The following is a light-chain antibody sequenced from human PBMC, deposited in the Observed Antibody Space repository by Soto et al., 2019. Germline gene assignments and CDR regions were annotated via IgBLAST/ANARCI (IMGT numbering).Light chain of an antibody. V-gene: IGKV3-15*01. CDR1: QSVSSN. Sequence: EIVMTQSPATLSVSPGERATLSCRASQSVSSNLAWYQQKPGQAPRLLIYGASNRATGIPARFSGSGSGTEFTLTISSLQSEDFGVYYCQHYNNWPPWTFGQGTKVDIK. CDR2: GAS. CDR3: QHYNNWPPWT. J-gene: IGKJ1*01.